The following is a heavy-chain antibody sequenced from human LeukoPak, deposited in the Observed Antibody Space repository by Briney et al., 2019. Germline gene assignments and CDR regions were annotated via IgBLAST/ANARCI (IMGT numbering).Heavy chain of an antibody. CDR2: INSDGSST. D-gene: IGHD3-22*01. Sequence: GPLRLSCAASGFTFSSYWMHWVRQAPGKGLVWVSRINSDGSSTSYADSVKGRFTISRDNAKNTLYLQMNSLRAEDTAVYYCARNYYDSSGYYYDDAFDIWGQGTMVTVSS. V-gene: IGHV3-74*01. CDR3: ARNYYDSSGYYYDDAFDI. J-gene: IGHJ3*02. CDR1: GFTFSSYW.